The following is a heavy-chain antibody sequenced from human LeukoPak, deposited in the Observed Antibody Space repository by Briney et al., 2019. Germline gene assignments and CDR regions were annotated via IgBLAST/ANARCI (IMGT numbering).Heavy chain of an antibody. CDR3: ARVGGYDFWSGYWDY. CDR1: GYSISSGYY. V-gene: IGHV4-38-2*02. Sequence: SETLSLTCTVSGYSISSGYYWGWIRQPPGKGLEWIGSIYYSGSTNYNPSLKSRVTISVDTSKNQFSLKLSSVTAADTAVYYCARVGGYDFWSGYWDYRGQGTLVTVSS. D-gene: IGHD3-3*01. CDR2: IYYSGST. J-gene: IGHJ4*02.